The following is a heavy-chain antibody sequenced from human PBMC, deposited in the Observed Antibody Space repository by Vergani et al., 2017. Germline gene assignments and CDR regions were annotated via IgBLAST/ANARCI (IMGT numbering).Heavy chain of an antibody. J-gene: IGHJ4*02. CDR3: ASADRGVVPAAYAGYSSSWPFWY. CDR1: GGSISSGSYY. D-gene: IGHD6-13*01. CDR2: IYTSGST. V-gene: IGHV4-61*02. Sequence: QVQLQESGPGLVKPSQTLSLTCTVSGGSISSGSYYWSWIRQPAGKGLEWIGRIYTSGSTNYNPSLKRRVTISVDTSKNQFSLKLSSVTAADTAVYYCASADRGVVPAAYAGYSSSWPFWYWGQGTLVTVSS.